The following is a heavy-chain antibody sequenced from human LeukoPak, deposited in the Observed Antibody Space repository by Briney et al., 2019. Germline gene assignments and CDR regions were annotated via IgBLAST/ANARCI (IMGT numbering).Heavy chain of an antibody. CDR2: IRSKAYGGTT. Sequence: GGSLRLSCTASGFTFGDYAMSWFRQAPGKGLEWVGFIRSKAYGGTTEYAASVKGRFTISRDDSKSIAYLQMNSLKTEDTAVYYCTRDDYGDYVGGFDYWGQGTPVTVSS. J-gene: IGHJ4*02. CDR3: TRDDYGDYVGGFDY. D-gene: IGHD4-17*01. V-gene: IGHV3-49*03. CDR1: GFTFGDYA.